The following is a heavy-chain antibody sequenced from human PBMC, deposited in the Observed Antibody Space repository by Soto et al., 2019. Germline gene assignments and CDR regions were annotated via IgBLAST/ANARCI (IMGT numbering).Heavy chain of an antibody. J-gene: IGHJ6*02. CDR1: GFSLTTHGVC. Sequence: SGPTLVNPTQTLRLTCSFSGFSLTTHGVCVSWIRQPPGKALEWLALIDWDDGKYYNTSLKTRLTISKDTPKNQVVLTMANVDPLDTATYFCARTHISERVHHQFYSGMDGWGQGTTVTVSS. CDR3: ARTHISERVHHQFYSGMDG. CDR2: IDWDDGK. V-gene: IGHV2-70*01. D-gene: IGHD4-4*01.